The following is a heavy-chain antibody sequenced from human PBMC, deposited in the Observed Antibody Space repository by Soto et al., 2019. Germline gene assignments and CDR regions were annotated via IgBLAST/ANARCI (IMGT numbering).Heavy chain of an antibody. J-gene: IGHJ4*02. D-gene: IGHD4-17*01. V-gene: IGHV4-39*01. CDR3: ARLSDYGDYLYFDY. CDR2: IYYSGRT. CDR1: GGSISSSSYY. Sequence: QLQLQESVPGLVKPSETLSLTCTVSGGSISSSSYYWGWIRQPPGKGLEWIGSIYYSGRTHYNPALKSRVTLPVDTAHNQFALELRAVTAADTAVYYCARLSDYGDYLYFDYWGQGTLVNVSS.